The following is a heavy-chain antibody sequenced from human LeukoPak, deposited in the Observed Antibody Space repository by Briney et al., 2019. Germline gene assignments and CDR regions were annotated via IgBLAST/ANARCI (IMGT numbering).Heavy chain of an antibody. Sequence: SETLSLTCTVSGGSISSYYWSWIRQPPGKGLEWIGYIYYSGSTNYNPSLKSRVTISVDTSKNQFSLTLSSVTAADTAVYYCASVGFWSGYASGWFDPWGQGTLVTVSS. CDR3: ASVGFWSGYASGWFDP. CDR2: IYYSGST. CDR1: GGSISSYY. D-gene: IGHD3-3*01. J-gene: IGHJ5*02. V-gene: IGHV4-59*01.